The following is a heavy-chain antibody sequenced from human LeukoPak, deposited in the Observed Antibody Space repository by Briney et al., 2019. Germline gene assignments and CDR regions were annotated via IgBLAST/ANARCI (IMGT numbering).Heavy chain of an antibody. Sequence: QPGGSPRLSCAASGFTFSSYEMIWVRQAPGKGLEWVSYITSSGTSIYYADSVKGRFTLSRDNTKNSLYLQMNSLRAEDTAVYYCARVRPTIFGVIIEPYFDYWGQGTLVTVSS. D-gene: IGHD3-3*01. CDR1: GFTFSSYE. J-gene: IGHJ4*02. CDR3: ARVRPTIFGVIIEPYFDY. CDR2: ITSSGTSI. V-gene: IGHV3-48*03.